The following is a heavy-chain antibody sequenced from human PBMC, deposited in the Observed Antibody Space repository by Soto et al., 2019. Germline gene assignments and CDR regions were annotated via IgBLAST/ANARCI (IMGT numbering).Heavy chain of an antibody. CDR1: GFSLNTVSMC. V-gene: IGHV2-70*09. Sequence: GPTLVNPTQTLTLTGSFSGFSLNTVSMCVSWIRQTPGKALEWLALIDWEDEKFYSASLKTRLTISSDTSKNQVVLTMTNTNPEDTGTYHCDRIMVDTSGYQFDIWGLGTLVTVSS. CDR3: DRIMVDTSGYQFDI. CDR2: IDWEDEK. D-gene: IGHD3-22*01. J-gene: IGHJ1*01.